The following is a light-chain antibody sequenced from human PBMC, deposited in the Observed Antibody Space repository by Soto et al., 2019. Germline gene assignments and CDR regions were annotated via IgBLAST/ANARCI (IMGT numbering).Light chain of an antibody. CDR2: KAS. CDR3: QQYNSYPYT. V-gene: IGKV1-5*03. Sequence: DIQMTQSPSTLSASVGDRVTISCRASETVNVWLAWYQQKPGKAPKLLSYKASSLEAGVPSRFSASGSGTELTLTISSLHPDDFATYYCQQYNSYPYTFGQGTKVEV. CDR1: ETVNVW. J-gene: IGKJ2*01.